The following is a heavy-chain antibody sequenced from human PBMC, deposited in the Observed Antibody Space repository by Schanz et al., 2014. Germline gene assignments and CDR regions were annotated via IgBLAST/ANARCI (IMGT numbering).Heavy chain of an antibody. D-gene: IGHD2-15*01. CDR3: ARLDHYCRSGTCSRAFDF. Sequence: EVQLVASGGGLVQPGGSLRLSCAASGFAVDNYYMSCVRQAPGRGLEWVSIIFTDGRTYYADSVKGRFTNSRDSSKNTLFLQMNSLRTEDTTVYYCARLDHYCRSGTCSRAFDFWGQGTLVTVSS. CDR2: IFTDGRT. CDR1: GFAVDNYY. V-gene: IGHV3-66*02. J-gene: IGHJ4*02.